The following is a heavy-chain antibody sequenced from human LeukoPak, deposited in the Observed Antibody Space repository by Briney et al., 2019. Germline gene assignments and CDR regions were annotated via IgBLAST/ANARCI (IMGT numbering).Heavy chain of an antibody. CDR1: GFTFSSYS. D-gene: IGHD3-9*01. J-gene: IGHJ4*02. V-gene: IGHV3-21*01. CDR2: ISSSSSYI. CDR3: ARDRNPYYDIVTAV. Sequence: GGSLRLSCAASGFTFSSYSMNWVRQAPGKGLEWVSSISSSSSYIYYADSVKGRFTISRDNAKNSLYLQMNSLRAEDTAVYYCARDRNPYYDIVTAVWGQGTLVTVSS.